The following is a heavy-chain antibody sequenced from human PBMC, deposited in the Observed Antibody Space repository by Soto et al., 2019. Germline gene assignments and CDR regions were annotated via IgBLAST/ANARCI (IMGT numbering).Heavy chain of an antibody. J-gene: IGHJ4*02. D-gene: IGHD3-22*01. Sequence: QVQLVQSGAEVKKPGSSVKFSCKASGGTFSSYAISWVRQAPGQGLEWMGGIIPIFGTAHYAQKFQGRVTITADESTSTAYRELSSLRSEDTAVYYCARGANYYDSSGYLHYCDYWGQGTLVTVSS. CDR2: IIPIFGTA. CDR3: ARGANYYDSSGYLHYCDY. V-gene: IGHV1-69*01. CDR1: GGTFSSYA.